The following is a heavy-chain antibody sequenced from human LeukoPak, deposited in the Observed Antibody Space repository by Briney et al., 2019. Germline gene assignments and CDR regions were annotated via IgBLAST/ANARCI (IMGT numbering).Heavy chain of an antibody. J-gene: IGHJ4*02. CDR3: ARGRPHGNDY. CDR1: GFTFSSYW. CDR2: IASDGSST. D-gene: IGHD4-23*01. Sequence: GGSLRLSCAASGFTFSSYWMNWVRQAPGKGLVWVSRIASDGSSTTYADSVKGRFSISRDNAKNTLYLQMNSLRVEDTAVYYCARGRPHGNDYWGQGTLITVSS. V-gene: IGHV3-74*01.